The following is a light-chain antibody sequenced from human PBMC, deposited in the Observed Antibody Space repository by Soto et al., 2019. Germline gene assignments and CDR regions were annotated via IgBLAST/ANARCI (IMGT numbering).Light chain of an antibody. V-gene: IGKV3-15*01. J-gene: IGKJ1*01. Sequence: EILMTQSPATLSVSPGERATLSCRASQSVSNNLAWYQQKPGQAPRLLIYDASTRATGIPARFSGSGSGTEFTLTISGPQSEDFAVYYCQQYNNWPPWTFGQGTKVEIK. CDR2: DAS. CDR3: QQYNNWPPWT. CDR1: QSVSNN.